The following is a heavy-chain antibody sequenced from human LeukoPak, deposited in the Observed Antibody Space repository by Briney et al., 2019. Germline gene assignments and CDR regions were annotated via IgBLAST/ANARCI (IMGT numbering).Heavy chain of an antibody. D-gene: IGHD2-2*01. CDR1: GFTFSSYA. J-gene: IGHJ4*02. CDR2: ISGSGGST. CDR3: ANDRARGYCSSTSCYPFAY. Sequence: GGSLRLSCAAPGFTFSSYAMSWVRQAPGKGLEWVSAISGSGGSTYYADSVKGRFTISRDNTKNTLYLQMRSLRAEGTAAYYCANDRARGYCSSTSCYPFAYWGQGTLVTVSS. V-gene: IGHV3-23*01.